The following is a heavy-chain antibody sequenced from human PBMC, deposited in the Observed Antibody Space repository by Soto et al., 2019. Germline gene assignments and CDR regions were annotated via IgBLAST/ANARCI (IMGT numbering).Heavy chain of an antibody. Sequence: GASVKVSCKASGGTFSSYTISWVRQAPGQGLEWMGRIIPILGIANYAQKFQGRVTITADKSTSTAYMELSSLRSEDTAVYYCARATTVEGSDAFDIWGQGTMVTVSS. CDR2: IIPILGIA. V-gene: IGHV1-69*02. J-gene: IGHJ3*02. CDR3: ARATTVEGSDAFDI. CDR1: GGTFSSYT. D-gene: IGHD4-4*01.